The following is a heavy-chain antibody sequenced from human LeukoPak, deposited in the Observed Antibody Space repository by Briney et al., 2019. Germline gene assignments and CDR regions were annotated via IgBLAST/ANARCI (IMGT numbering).Heavy chain of an antibody. Sequence: GGSLRLSCAASGFTFSNYEMNWGRPAPGKGLEWVSYISSSGSDTHYADSVKGRFTISRDNAKKSLYLQMTSLSAEDTAVYYCARLLYYESSGYSYWGQGILVTVSS. CDR3: ARLLYYESSGYSY. V-gene: IGHV3-48*03. CDR2: ISSSGSDT. CDR1: GFTFSNYE. J-gene: IGHJ4*02. D-gene: IGHD3-22*01.